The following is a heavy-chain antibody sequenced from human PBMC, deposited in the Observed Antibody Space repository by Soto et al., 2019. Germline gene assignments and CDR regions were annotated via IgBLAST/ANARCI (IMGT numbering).Heavy chain of an antibody. CDR1: GYTFTGYY. Sequence: VASVKVSCEASGYTFTGYYIHCVRQAPGQGLEWMGWINPNSGGTNYAQKFQGRVTMTRDTSISTAYMGLSRLRSDDTAVYYCAREAHYRSGWSGRCSYNRLDPCGQGTLVTVSS. CDR2: INPNSGGT. V-gene: IGHV1-2*02. D-gene: IGHD6-19*01. CDR3: AREAHYRSGWSGRCSYNRLDP. J-gene: IGHJ5*02.